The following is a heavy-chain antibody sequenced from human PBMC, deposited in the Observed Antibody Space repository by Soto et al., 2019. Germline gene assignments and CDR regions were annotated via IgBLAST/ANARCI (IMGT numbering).Heavy chain of an antibody. Sequence: GGSLRPSCAASGFTFSISWMHWVRQAPGKGLVWVSCINSDSNNMYYADSVKGRFTMSRDNAKNSLYLQMNSLRVDDTAVYYCARDLASATGTFDYWGQGTLVTVSS. D-gene: IGHD1-1*01. J-gene: IGHJ4*02. V-gene: IGHV3-21*01. CDR2: INSDSNNM. CDR1: GFTFSISW. CDR3: ARDLASATGTFDY.